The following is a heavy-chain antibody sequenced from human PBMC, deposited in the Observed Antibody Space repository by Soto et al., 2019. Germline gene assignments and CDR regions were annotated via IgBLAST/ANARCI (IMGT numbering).Heavy chain of an antibody. Sequence: GASVKVSWKASGYTFTSYAMHWVRQAPGQRLEWMGWINAGNGNTKYSQKFQGRVTITRDTSASTAYMELSSLRSEDTAVYYCARVLGYYYDSSGPLFDFWGQGTLVTVSS. CDR2: INAGNGNT. CDR3: ARVLGYYYDSSGPLFDF. D-gene: IGHD3-22*01. V-gene: IGHV1-3*01. J-gene: IGHJ4*02. CDR1: GYTFTSYA.